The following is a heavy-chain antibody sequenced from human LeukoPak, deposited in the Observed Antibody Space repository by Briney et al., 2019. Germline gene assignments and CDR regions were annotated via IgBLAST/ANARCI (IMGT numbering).Heavy chain of an antibody. J-gene: IGHJ4*02. CDR2: IIPILGIA. CDR3: ARELAILAAIQ. D-gene: IGHD2-2*01. Sequence: GASVKVSCKASGGTFSSYAISWVRQAPGQGLEWVGRIIPILGIANYAQKFQGRVTITADKSTSTAYMELSSLRSEDTAVYYCARELAILAAIQWGQGTLVTVSS. CDR1: GGTFSSYA. V-gene: IGHV1-69*04.